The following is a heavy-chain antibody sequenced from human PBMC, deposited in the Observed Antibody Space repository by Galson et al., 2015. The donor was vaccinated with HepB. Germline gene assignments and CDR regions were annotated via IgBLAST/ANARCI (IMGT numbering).Heavy chain of an antibody. CDR2: ISAYNGNT. J-gene: IGHJ4*02. V-gene: IGHV1-18*04. D-gene: IGHD3-22*01. CDR1: GYTFTSFG. Sequence: SVKVSCKASGYTFTSFGINWVRQAPGQGLEWMGWISAYNGNTNYAQKVQGRVTMTTDTSTSTAYMELRSLRSDDTAVYYCARDHDSSGWVDYWGQGTLVTVSS. CDR3: ARDHDSSGWVDY.